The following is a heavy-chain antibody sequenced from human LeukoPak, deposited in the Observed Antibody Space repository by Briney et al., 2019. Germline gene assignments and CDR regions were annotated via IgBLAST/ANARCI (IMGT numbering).Heavy chain of an antibody. J-gene: IGHJ4*02. CDR2: IYATGST. V-gene: IGHV4-4*07. D-gene: IGHD3-22*01. CDR3: ARDKALDSDGSGFYYNRGLDC. CDR1: GGSMNNSY. Sequence: SETLSLTCDVSGGSMNNSYWSWIRQPAGEGLEWIGRIYATGSTDYNPSLKSRMTMSIDTSKNQFSLKLTYVTAADTAVYFCARDKALDSDGSGFYYNRGLDCWGQGTLVIVSS.